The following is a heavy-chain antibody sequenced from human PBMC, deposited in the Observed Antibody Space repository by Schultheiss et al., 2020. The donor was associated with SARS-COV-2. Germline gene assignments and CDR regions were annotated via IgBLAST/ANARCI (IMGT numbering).Heavy chain of an antibody. D-gene: IGHD2-2*01. CDR1: GFTFSTYA. V-gene: IGHV3-30*01. CDR3: ARGDIVVVPAAVSLFDY. CDR2: ISYDGSDK. J-gene: IGHJ4*02. Sequence: GGSLRLSCAASGFTFSTYAMHWVRQAPGKGLEWVAVISYDGSDKYYADSVRGRFTISRDNSKNTLYVQMNSLRAEDTAVYYCARGDIVVVPAAVSLFDYWGQGTLVTVSS.